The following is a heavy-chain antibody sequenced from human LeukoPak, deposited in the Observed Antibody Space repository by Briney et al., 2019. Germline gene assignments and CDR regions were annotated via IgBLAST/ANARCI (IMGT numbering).Heavy chain of an antibody. V-gene: IGHV3-74*01. CDR3: ARENLAAAADY. Sequence: GGSLRLSCAASEFTFSAYWMHWVRQAPGKGLVWVSRIRGDGSMTNYADSVKGRFTISSDNAKNTLYLQMNSLRLEDTAVYYCARENLAAAADYWGQGTVVTVSS. D-gene: IGHD6-25*01. CDR1: EFTFSAYW. CDR2: IRGDGSMT. J-gene: IGHJ4*02.